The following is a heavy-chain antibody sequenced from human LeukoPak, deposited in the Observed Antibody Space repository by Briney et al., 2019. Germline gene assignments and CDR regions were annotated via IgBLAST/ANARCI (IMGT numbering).Heavy chain of an antibody. D-gene: IGHD3-10*01. J-gene: IGHJ4*02. Sequence: HSGGSLRLSCAASGFTFSSYGMHWVRQAPGKGLEWVAVISYDGSNKYYADSVKGRFTISRDNAKNSLYLQMNSLRDDDTAVYYCARDYFHRFDYWGQGTLVTVSS. CDR3: ARDYFHRFDY. CDR2: ISYDGSNK. CDR1: GFTFSSYG. V-gene: IGHV3-30*03.